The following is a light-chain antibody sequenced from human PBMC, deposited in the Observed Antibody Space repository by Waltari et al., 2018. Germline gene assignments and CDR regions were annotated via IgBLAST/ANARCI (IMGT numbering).Light chain of an antibody. V-gene: IGKV3-20*01. CDR1: HSIPKDY. CDR3: QQYGAAPRT. CDR2: GAS. Sequence: IVLTQSPGTLSLSPGERATLSCRATHSIPKDYLAWHQQKPGQPPRLLIYGASTRATGIPDRFSGGWSGTDFTLTISRLEPEDFAVYYCQQYGAAPRTFGQGTKVEI. J-gene: IGKJ1*01.